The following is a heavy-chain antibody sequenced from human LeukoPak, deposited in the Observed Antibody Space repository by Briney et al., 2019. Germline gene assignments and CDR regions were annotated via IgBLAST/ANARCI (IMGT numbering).Heavy chain of an antibody. J-gene: IGHJ1*01. D-gene: IGHD3-3*01. Sequence: GGSLRLSCAASGFTFSSYWMSWVRQAPGKGLEWVANIKQDGSEKNFVDSVKGRFTISRDNAKNSLYLQMNSLRAEDTAVYYCARGTIFGVVTEYFQHWGQGTLVTVSS. CDR3: ARGTIFGVVTEYFQH. CDR1: GFTFSSYW. V-gene: IGHV3-7*01. CDR2: IKQDGSEK.